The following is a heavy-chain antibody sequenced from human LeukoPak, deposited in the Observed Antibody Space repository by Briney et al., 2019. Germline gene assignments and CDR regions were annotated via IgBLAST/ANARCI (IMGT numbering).Heavy chain of an antibody. V-gene: IGHV4-4*09. J-gene: IGHJ4*02. CDR2: IYTSGST. Sequence: PSETLSLTCTVSGGSIGSYYWSWIRQPPGKGLEWIGYIYTSGSTNYNPSLKSRVTKSVDTSKNQFSLKLSSVTAADTAVYYCARVRPGALFDYWGQGTLVTVSS. D-gene: IGHD2-8*02. CDR1: GGSIGSYY. CDR3: ARVRPGALFDY.